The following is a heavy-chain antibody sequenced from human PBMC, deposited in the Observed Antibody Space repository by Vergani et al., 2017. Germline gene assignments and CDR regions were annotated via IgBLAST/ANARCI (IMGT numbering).Heavy chain of an antibody. J-gene: IGHJ6*03. D-gene: IGHD4-11*01. CDR3: ARVNTETNGHRYYYYYMDV. Sequence: QVQLQQWGGGLLKPSETLSLTCVVNGGSFTSYHWTWIRQSPGEGLEWVCDIDHTVRPDYNPSLKSRLTKSVDKSRNQFSLTLNSVTATYTAIYFCARVNTETNGHRYYYYYMDVWGQGTAVTVS. CDR1: GGSFTSYH. V-gene: IGHV4-34*01. CDR2: IDHTVRP.